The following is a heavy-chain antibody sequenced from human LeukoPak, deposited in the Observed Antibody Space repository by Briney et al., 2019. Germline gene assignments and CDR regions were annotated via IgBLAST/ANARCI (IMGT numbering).Heavy chain of an antibody. D-gene: IGHD6-13*01. CDR2: MNPNSGNT. J-gene: IGHJ1*01. Sequence: ASVKVSCKASGYTFTSYDINWVRQATGQGLEWMGWMNPNSGNTGCAQKFQGRVTMARNTSISTAYMELSSLRSEDTAVYYCVRGHSSSWYEHWGQGTLVTVSS. CDR3: VRGHSSSWYEH. V-gene: IGHV1-8*01. CDR1: GYTFTSYD.